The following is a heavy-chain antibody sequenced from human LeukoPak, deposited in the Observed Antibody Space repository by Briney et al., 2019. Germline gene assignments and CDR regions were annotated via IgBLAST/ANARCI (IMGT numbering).Heavy chain of an antibody. V-gene: IGHV3-23*01. J-gene: IGHJ5*02. Sequence: GGSLRLSCAVSGFIFSSFAMSWVRQAPGKGLEWVSTISDSVSGGSTYYADSVKGRFTISRDNSKNTLYLQMNSLRAEDTAVYYCAKDRTGYSYGYFLSPWGQGTLVTVSS. CDR1: GFIFSSFA. CDR2: ISDSVSGGST. CDR3: AKDRTGYSYGYFLSP. D-gene: IGHD5-18*01.